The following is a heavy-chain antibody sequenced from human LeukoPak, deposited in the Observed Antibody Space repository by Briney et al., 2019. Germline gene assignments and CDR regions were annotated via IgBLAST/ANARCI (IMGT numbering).Heavy chain of an antibody. J-gene: IGHJ5*02. CDR1: GGSISSGSYY. CDR2: IYYSGST. Sequence: PSETLSLTCTVSGGSISSGSYYWGWIRQPPGKGLEWIGSIYYSGSTYYNPSLKSRVTISVDTSKNQFSLKLSSVTAADTAVYYCAREGTVGATTDWFDPWGQGTLVTVSS. D-gene: IGHD1-26*01. V-gene: IGHV4-39*07. CDR3: AREGTVGATTDWFDP.